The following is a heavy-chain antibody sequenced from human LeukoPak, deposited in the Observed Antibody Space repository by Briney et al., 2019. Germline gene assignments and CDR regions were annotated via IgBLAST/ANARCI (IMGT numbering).Heavy chain of an antibody. J-gene: IGHJ4*02. D-gene: IGHD5-18*01. CDR1: GFAFNTYS. CDR2: IFSSSTYI. CDR3: ARTDVDTAMAPPGY. V-gene: IGHV3-21*03. Sequence: GESLRLSCAASGFAFNTYSMNWVRQAPGKGLEWVSFIFSSSTYIYHTDSVKGRFTISRDNARNSLYLQMDNLRAEDTGVYYCARTDVDTAMAPPGYWGQGTLVTVSS.